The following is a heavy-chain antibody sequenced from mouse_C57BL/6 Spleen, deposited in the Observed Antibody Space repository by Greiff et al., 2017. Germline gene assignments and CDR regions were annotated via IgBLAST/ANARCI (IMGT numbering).Heavy chain of an antibody. CDR3: ARGPHFGY. CDR2: INYDGSST. Sequence: EVKLVESEGGLVQPGSSMKLSCTASGFTFSDYYMAWVRQVPEKGLEWVANINYDGSSTYYLDSLKSRFIISRDNAKNILYLQMSSLKSEDTATYYCARGPHFGYWGQGTTLTVSS. CDR1: GFTFSDYY. J-gene: IGHJ2*01. V-gene: IGHV5-16*01.